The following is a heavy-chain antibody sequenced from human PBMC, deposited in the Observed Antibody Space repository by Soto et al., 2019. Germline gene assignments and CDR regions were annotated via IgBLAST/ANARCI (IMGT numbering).Heavy chain of an antibody. V-gene: IGHV5-51*01. CDR3: ARPPRAIYYYDSSGYRDAFDI. J-gene: IGHJ3*02. Sequence: PGESLKISCKCSGYSFISYWIGWVRQMPGKGLEWMGIIYPGDSDTRYSPSFQGQVTISADKSISTAYLQWSSLKASDTAMYYCARPPRAIYYYDSSGYRDAFDIWGQGTMVTVSS. CDR1: GYSFISYW. D-gene: IGHD3-22*01. CDR2: IYPGDSDT.